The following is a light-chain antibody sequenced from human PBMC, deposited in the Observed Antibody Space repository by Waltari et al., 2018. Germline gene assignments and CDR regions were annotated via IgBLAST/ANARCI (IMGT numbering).Light chain of an antibody. J-gene: IGKJ1*01. Sequence: DIQMTQSPSSLSASVGDRVTITCRASQSISSYLNWYQLKPGKAPKLLIYAASSLQSGVPSRFSGSGSGTDFTLTISSLQPEDFATYYCQQSYSTLLWTFGQGTKVEIK. CDR1: QSISSY. CDR3: QQSYSTLLWT. CDR2: AAS. V-gene: IGKV1-39*01.